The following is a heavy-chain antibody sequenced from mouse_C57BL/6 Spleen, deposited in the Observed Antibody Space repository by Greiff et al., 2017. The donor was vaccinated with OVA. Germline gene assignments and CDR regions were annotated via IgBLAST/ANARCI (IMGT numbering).Heavy chain of an antibody. J-gene: IGHJ4*01. CDR2: IHPNSGST. V-gene: IGHV1-64*01. CDR1: GYTFTSYW. D-gene: IGHD2-1*01. CDR3: ARHYYGNLYYAMDY. Sequence: QVQLQQPGAELVKPGASVKLSCKASGYTFTSYWMHWVKQRPGQGLEWIGMIHPNSGSTNYNEKFKSKATLTVDKSSSTAYMQLSSLTSEDSAVYYCARHYYGNLYYAMDYWGQGTSVTVSS.